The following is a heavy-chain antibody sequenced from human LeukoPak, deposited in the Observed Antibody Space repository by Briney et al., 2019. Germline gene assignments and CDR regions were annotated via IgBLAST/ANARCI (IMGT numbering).Heavy chain of an antibody. Sequence: ASVKVSCKASGYSFTVYDFSWGCQAPGQGLEWLGWVSIYNDNTNYAREFQDRITTTTDISTSTAYMELKSLTSDDSAVYFCARTGHYHFDSWGQGTLVTVSS. V-gene: IGHV1-18*01. CDR1: GYSFTVYD. J-gene: IGHJ4*02. CDR2: VSIYNDNT. D-gene: IGHD3-9*01. CDR3: ARTGHYHFDS.